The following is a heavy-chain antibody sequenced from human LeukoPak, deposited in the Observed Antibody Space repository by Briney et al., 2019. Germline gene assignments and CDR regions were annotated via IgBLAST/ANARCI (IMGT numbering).Heavy chain of an antibody. D-gene: IGHD2-2*01. CDR2: IYYSGST. CDR1: GGSFSGYY. V-gene: IGHV4-59*01. J-gene: IGHJ6*02. CDR3: ARDRLGYCSSTSCYRYYYYGMDV. Sequence: KSSETLSLTCAVYGGSFSGYYWSWIRQPPGKGLEWIGYIYYSGSTNYNPSLKSRVTISVDTSKNQFSLKLSSVTAADTAVYYCARDRLGYCSSTSCYRYYYYGMDVWGQGTTVTVSS.